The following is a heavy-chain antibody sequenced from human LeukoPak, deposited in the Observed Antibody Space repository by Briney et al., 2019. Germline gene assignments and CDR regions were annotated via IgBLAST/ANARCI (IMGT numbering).Heavy chain of an antibody. V-gene: IGHV3-11*05. J-gene: IGHJ4*02. D-gene: IGHD6-25*01. Sequence: GGSLRLSCAASGFTFSDYYMTWIRQAPGKRLEWVSYISSSTHYTNYADSVKGRFTISRDNAKNSLYLQMNSLRAEDTAVYYCARDPETWQAAWGQGTLVTVSS. CDR3: ARDPETWQAA. CDR2: ISSSTHYT. CDR1: GFTFSDYY.